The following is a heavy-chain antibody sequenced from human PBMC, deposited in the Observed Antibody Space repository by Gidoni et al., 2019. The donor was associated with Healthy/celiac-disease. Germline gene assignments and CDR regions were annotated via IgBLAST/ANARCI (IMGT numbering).Heavy chain of an antibody. Sequence: EVQLLESGGGLIQPGGSLRLSCAASGFTVSSNYMSWVRKDPGKGLEWVAVIYSGGSTYYADSVKGRFTISRDNSKNTLYLQMNSLRAEDTAVYYCARVTGTSVELYFDYWGQGTLVTVSS. D-gene: IGHD1-7*01. CDR2: IYSGGST. J-gene: IGHJ4*02. CDR1: GFTVSSNY. V-gene: IGHV3-53*01. CDR3: ARVTGTSVELYFDY.